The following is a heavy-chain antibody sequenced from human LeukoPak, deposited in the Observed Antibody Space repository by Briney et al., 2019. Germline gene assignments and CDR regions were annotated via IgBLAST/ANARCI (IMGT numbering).Heavy chain of an antibody. CDR1: GFTVSSNY. CDR2: IYSGGST. CDR3: AKDLITIVRGVIISGDY. J-gene: IGHJ4*02. V-gene: IGHV3-53*01. D-gene: IGHD3-10*01. Sequence: PGGSLRLSCAASGFTVSSNYMSWVRQAPGKGLEWVSVIYSGGSTYYADSVKGRFTISRDNSKNTLYLQMNSLRAEDTAVYYCAKDLITIVRGVIISGDYWGQGTLVTVSS.